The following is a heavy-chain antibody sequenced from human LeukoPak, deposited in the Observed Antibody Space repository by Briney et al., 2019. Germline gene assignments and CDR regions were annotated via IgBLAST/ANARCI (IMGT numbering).Heavy chain of an antibody. CDR1: GYSISSGYY. D-gene: IGHD3-9*01. CDR3: ARRGRVEEGRYFDWSYTQGWFDP. CDR2: IYHSGST. V-gene: IGHV4-38-2*02. Sequence: ASETLSLTCTVSGYSISSGYYWGWIRQPPGKGLEWIGSIYHSGSTYYNPSLKSRVTISVDTSKNQFSLKLSSVTAADTAVYYCARRGRVEEGRYFDWSYTQGWFDPWGQGTLVTVSS. J-gene: IGHJ5*02.